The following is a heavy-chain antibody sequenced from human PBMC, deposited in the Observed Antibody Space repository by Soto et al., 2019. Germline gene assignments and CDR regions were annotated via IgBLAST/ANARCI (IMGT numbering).Heavy chain of an antibody. CDR1: GGTFSSYT. J-gene: IGHJ4*02. V-gene: IGHV1-69*04. CDR2: IIPILGIA. Sequence: SVKVSCNASGGTFSSYTISWVRQAPGQGLEWMGRIIPILGIANYAQKFQGRVTITADKSTSTAYMELSSLRAEDTAVYYCARDSYYYGSGSYYNFYWGQGTLVTVSS. CDR3: ARDSYYYGSGSYYNFY. D-gene: IGHD3-10*01.